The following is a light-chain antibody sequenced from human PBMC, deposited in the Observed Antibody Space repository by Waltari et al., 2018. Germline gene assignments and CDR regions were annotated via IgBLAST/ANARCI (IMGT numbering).Light chain of an antibody. CDR1: SSNIGSNY. Sequence: QSVLTQPPSASGTPGQRVNISCSGSSSNIGSNYVYWYQQLPGTAPKLLIYRNNQRPSGVPDRFSGSKSGTSASLAISGLRSEDEADYYCAAWDDSLSGWVFGGGTKLTVL. CDR3: AAWDDSLSGWV. J-gene: IGLJ3*02. V-gene: IGLV1-47*01. CDR2: RNN.